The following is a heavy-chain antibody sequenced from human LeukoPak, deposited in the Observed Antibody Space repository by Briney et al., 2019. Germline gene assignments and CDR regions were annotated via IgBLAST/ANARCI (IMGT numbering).Heavy chain of an antibody. Sequence: SETLSLTCTVPGGSISSTSYYWGWIRQPPGKGLEWIGNIYYSGSTHYSPSLNSRLTMSVDTSRNHFSLKLSSVTAADTAVYYCARHSYSSGWHAHFDYWGQGTVVAVSS. CDR1: GGSISSTSYY. D-gene: IGHD6-19*01. V-gene: IGHV4-39*01. J-gene: IGHJ4*02. CDR2: IYYSGST. CDR3: ARHSYSSGWHAHFDY.